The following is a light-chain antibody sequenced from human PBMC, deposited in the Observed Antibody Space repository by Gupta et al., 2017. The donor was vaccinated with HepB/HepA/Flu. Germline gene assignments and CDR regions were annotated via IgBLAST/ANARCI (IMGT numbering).Light chain of an antibody. Sequence: EIVMTQSPATLSVSPGERATLSCRASQSISSNLAWYQQRPGQAPRLIIFGASTRATGVPARFSGSGSGTEFTLTISSLQSEDFAVYYCLQDKIRPLTFGGGTKVEIK. CDR1: QSISSN. J-gene: IGKJ4*01. V-gene: IGKV3-15*01. CDR2: GAS. CDR3: LQDKIRPLT.